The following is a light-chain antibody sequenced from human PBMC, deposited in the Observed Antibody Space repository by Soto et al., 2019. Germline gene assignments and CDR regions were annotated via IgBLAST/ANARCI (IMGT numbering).Light chain of an antibody. CDR2: EVS. J-gene: IGLJ2*01. V-gene: IGLV2-8*01. CDR3: SSYAGSNNVV. CDR1: SGDVGGYNY. Sequence: QSALTQPPSTSGSLGQSVTISCSGSSGDVGGYNYVSWYQQHPHKAPRLIIYEVSKRPSGVPDRFSGSKSGNTASLTVSGLQADDEGDYYCSSYAGSNNVVFGGGPKLTVL.